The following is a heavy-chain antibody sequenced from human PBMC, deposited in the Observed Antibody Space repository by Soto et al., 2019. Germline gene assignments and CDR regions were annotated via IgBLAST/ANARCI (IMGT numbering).Heavy chain of an antibody. J-gene: IGHJ4*02. CDR1: GYSFTSYW. CDR3: ARPLSSVSEQFDY. V-gene: IGHV5-51*01. CDR2: IYPCDSDT. Sequence: PGESLKISCKGSGYSFTSYWICWVRQMPVKGLEFMGIIYPCDSDTRYSPSFQGHVTISVYNSTSTAYLQLSSLKASYTAMYYCARPLSSVSEQFDYWGLGTLVTVSS. D-gene: IGHD4-17*01.